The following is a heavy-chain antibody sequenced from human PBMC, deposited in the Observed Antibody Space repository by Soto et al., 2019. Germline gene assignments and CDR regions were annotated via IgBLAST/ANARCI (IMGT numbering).Heavy chain of an antibody. CDR2: ISSTGATT. J-gene: IGHJ4*02. CDR1: GFSFGSYA. D-gene: IGHD4-17*01. V-gene: IGHV3-23*01. Sequence: GGPLRLCCAASGFSFGSYAMTWVRQAPGKGPEWVSVISSTGATTYYADSVKGRFTISRDNSKDTLYLQMSSLRAEDTAIYYCAKDVKTSVARAYDYWGQGTLVTVSS. CDR3: AKDVKTSVARAYDY.